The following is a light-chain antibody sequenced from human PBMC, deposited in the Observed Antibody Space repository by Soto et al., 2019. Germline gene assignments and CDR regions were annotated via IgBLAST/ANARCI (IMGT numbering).Light chain of an antibody. J-gene: IGLJ1*01. CDR3: SSFAATHTYI. V-gene: IGLV2-8*01. CDR2: GVT. Sequence: QSALAQPPSASGSPGQSVTISCTGSGSDIGAYNFVSWYQQHPGKAPKLMIFGVTERPSGVPDRFSGSKSGNTASLTISGLQDEDEADYYCSSFAATHTYIFGTGTKLTVL. CDR1: GSDIGAYNF.